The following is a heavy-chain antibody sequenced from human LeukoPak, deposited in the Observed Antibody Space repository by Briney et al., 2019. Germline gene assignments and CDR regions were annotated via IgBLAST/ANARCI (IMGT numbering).Heavy chain of an antibody. Sequence: GGSLRLSCAASGFTFSRYTMHWVRQAPGKGLQWAAVMSYDANNKYYADSVKGRFTISRDHSKSTLYLQMNSLRPEDMAVYYCARGGTYYDYWSDSWGQGTLVTVSS. CDR2: MSYDANNK. J-gene: IGHJ5*02. CDR3: ARGGTYYDYWSDS. CDR1: GFTFSRYT. V-gene: IGHV3-30-3*01. D-gene: IGHD3-3*01.